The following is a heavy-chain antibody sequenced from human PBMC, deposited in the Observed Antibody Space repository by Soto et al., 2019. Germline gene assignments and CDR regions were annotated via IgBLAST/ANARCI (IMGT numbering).Heavy chain of an antibody. Sequence: QVQLQESGPGLVKPSGTLSLTCAVSGGSISSSNWWSWVRQPPGKGLEWIGEIYHSGSTHYNPSLKSRVTISVDKSKNQFSLKLSSVTAADTAVYYCARCSYSSGWRTFYGMDVWGQGTTVTVSS. CDR2: IYHSGST. V-gene: IGHV4-4*02. CDR1: GGSISSSNW. J-gene: IGHJ6*02. CDR3: ARCSYSSGWRTFYGMDV. D-gene: IGHD6-19*01.